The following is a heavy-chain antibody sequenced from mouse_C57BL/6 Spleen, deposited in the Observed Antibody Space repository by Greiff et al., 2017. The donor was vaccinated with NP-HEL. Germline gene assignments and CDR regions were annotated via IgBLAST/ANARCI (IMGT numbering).Heavy chain of an antibody. CDR2: INPNYGTT. J-gene: IGHJ4*01. V-gene: IGHV1-39*01. Sequence: VQLKESGPELVKPGASVKISCKASGYSFTDYNMNWVKQSNGKSLEWIGVINPNYGTTSYNQKFKGKATLTVDQSSSTAYMQLNSLTSEDSAVYYCARQWDFNYYAMDYWGQGTSVTVSS. CDR3: ARQWDFNYYAMDY. CDR1: GYSFTDYN. D-gene: IGHD4-1*01.